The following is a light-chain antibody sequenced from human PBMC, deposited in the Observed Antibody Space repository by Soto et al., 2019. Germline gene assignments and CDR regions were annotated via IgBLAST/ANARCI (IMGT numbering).Light chain of an antibody. J-gene: IGLJ3*02. CDR2: KTD. Sequence: QSVLTQPPSASGTPGQRVTISCSGSHSNIGTKAVKWFQQVPGAAPKSLIYKTDQRPSGVPDRFSGSKSGTSASLAISGLQPEDEADYYCASWDDSLNGVVFGGGTKPTVL. CDR3: ASWDDSLNGVV. V-gene: IGLV1-44*01. CDR1: HSNIGTKA.